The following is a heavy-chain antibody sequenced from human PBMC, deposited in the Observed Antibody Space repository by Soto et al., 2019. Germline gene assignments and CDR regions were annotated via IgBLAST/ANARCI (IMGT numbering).Heavy chain of an antibody. D-gene: IGHD4-17*01. V-gene: IGHV1-18*04. CDR1: GYSFSDFG. CDR2: ISGKNGNT. Sequence: QVHLVQSGGELKKPGASVKVSCKASGYSFSDFGITWVRQAPGQGLEWMGWISGKNGNTNYAQKGQGSVPLAAETATRTAYMEMRALTSDDTGIYYCARSDYYEDTGTVENWGQGTPVTVSS. CDR3: ARSDYYEDTGTVEN. J-gene: IGHJ4*02.